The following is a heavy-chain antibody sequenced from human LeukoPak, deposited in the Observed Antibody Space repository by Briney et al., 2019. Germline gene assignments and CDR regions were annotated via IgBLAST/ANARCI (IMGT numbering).Heavy chain of an antibody. V-gene: IGHV3-23*01. Sequence: GGSLRLSCAASGFTFSSYAMSWVRQAPGKGLEWVSAISGTGGSTYYAGSVKGRFTISRDNSRNTLYLQMNSLRAEDTAVYYCAKGRQWLVDAFDMWGQGTMVTVSS. CDR2: ISGTGGST. J-gene: IGHJ3*02. CDR1: GFTFSSYA. CDR3: AKGRQWLVDAFDM. D-gene: IGHD6-19*01.